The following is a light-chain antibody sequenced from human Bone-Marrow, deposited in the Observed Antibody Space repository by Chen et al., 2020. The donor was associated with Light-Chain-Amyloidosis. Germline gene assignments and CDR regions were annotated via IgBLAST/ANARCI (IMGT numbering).Light chain of an antibody. CDR2: DRK. V-gene: IGLV3-19*01. CDR3: YSRDISGDHV. Sequence: SSELTQGPAVSVAVGQIVRITCQGDSLRSYSASWFQQKAGQAPVLVIYDRKYRPSGMPDRFSGSTSGNTASLTITGAQAEDEADYYCYSRDISGDHVFGTGTKVTVL. J-gene: IGLJ1*01. CDR1: SLRSYS.